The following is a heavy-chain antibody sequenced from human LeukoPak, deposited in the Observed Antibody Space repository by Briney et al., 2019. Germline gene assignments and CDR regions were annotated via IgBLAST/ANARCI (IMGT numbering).Heavy chain of an antibody. V-gene: IGHV4-39*01. J-gene: IGHJ4*02. CDR1: GGSISSSSYY. D-gene: IGHD2-21*02. Sequence: SETLSLTCTVSGGSISSSSYYWGWIRQPPGKGLEWIGSICYSGSTYYNPSLKSRVTISVDTSKNQFSLKLSSVTAADTAVYYCARHAPAYCGGDCYSFDYWGQGTLVTVSS. CDR2: ICYSGST. CDR3: ARHAPAYCGGDCYSFDY.